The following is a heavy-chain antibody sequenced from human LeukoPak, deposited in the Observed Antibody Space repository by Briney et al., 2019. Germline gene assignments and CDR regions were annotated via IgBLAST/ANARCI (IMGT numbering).Heavy chain of an antibody. Sequence: PSETLSLTCTVSGGSISIYYWSLIRQPAGKGLEWIGRIHTSGNSDYNPSLKSRVTMSVDTSKNQFSLKERSVTAADTAVYYCAREGSATARPFVSNDYWGQGTLVTISS. CDR1: GGSISIYY. V-gene: IGHV4-4*07. J-gene: IGHJ4*02. CDR3: AREGSATARPFVSNDY. CDR2: IHTSGNS. D-gene: IGHD6-6*01.